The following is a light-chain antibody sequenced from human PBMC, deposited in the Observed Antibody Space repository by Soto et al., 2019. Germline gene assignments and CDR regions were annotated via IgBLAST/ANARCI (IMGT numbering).Light chain of an antibody. CDR1: QSVSSSY. Sequence: EMVLTQSPGTLSLSPGERATLSCRACQSVSSSYFAWYQQKPGQAPRLLIFGASSRATGIPDRFSGSGSGTDFTLTLSRLEPEDFAVYYCQHYGSSPLTFGQGTKVEIK. CDR2: GAS. CDR3: QHYGSSPLT. V-gene: IGKV3-20*01. J-gene: IGKJ1*01.